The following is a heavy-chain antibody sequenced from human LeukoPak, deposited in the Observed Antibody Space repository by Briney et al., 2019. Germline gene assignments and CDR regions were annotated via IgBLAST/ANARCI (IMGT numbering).Heavy chain of an antibody. Sequence: QTGGSLRLSCAASGFTFSGYGIHWVRQAPGKGLEWVAFIRSDGSVKYYADSVRGRFTISRDNSKNTLFLQMNSLRAEDTAVYYCAKDEAAAGVDFDYWGQGTLVTVSS. D-gene: IGHD6-13*01. V-gene: IGHV3-30*02. CDR3: AKDEAAAGVDFDY. J-gene: IGHJ4*02. CDR1: GFTFSGYG. CDR2: IRSDGSVK.